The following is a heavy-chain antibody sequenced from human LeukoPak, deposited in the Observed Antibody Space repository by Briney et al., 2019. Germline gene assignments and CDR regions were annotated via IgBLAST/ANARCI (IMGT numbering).Heavy chain of an antibody. CDR1: GFTVSSNY. D-gene: IGHD3-3*01. V-gene: IGHV3-7*01. J-gene: IGHJ4*02. CDR2: IKQDGSEK. Sequence: PGGSLRLSCAASGFTVSSNYMSWVRQAPGKGLEWVANIKQDGSEKYYVDSVKGRFTISRDNAKNSLYLQMNSLRAEDTALYYCARNRVWSGYSNYFDYWGQGTLVTVSS. CDR3: ARNRVWSGYSNYFDY.